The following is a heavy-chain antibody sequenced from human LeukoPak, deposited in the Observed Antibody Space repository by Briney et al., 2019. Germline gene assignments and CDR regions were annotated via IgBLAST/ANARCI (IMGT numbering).Heavy chain of an antibody. J-gene: IGHJ4*02. Sequence: SETLSLTCSVSGYSISSGNYWGWIRLPPGKGLQWIGSIYHSGSTYYNPSLKSRVTISVDTSKNQFSLKLSSVTAADTAVYYCAREVVAIPQEDYYDSSPVAYYFDYWGQGTLVTVSS. CDR2: IYHSGST. D-gene: IGHD3-22*01. CDR1: GYSISSGNY. CDR3: AREVVAIPQEDYYDSSPVAYYFDY. V-gene: IGHV4-38-2*02.